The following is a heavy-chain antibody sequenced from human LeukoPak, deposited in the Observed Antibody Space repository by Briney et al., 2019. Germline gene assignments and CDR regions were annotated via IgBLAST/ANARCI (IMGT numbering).Heavy chain of an antibody. CDR2: IGNGGVTT. CDR1: GFTFSSYA. D-gene: IGHD1-26*01. CDR3: AKRSMSGSYFFDY. V-gene: IGHV3-23*01. J-gene: IGHJ4*02. Sequence: GGSLRLSCAASGFTFSSYAMSWVRQAPGKGLEWVSSIGNGGVTTLYADSVKGRFTISRDNSKNTLYLQMNSLRAEDTAVYYCAKRSMSGSYFFDYWGQGALVTVSS.